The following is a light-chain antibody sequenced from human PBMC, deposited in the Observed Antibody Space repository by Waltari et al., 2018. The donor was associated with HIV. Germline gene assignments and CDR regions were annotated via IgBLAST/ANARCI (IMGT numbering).Light chain of an antibody. CDR3: QQYSAFPFT. CDR2: KAS. V-gene: IGKV1-5*03. CDR1: QTIRSS. Sequence: DLEMTPSPSTLPLSLRDRVTITCRASQTIRSSLARYQQRPGTAPKLLIYKASSLEDVVPSRFSGSGSGTEFTLTISSLQPDDIAVYFCQQYSAFPFTFGQGTKLEI. J-gene: IGKJ2*01.